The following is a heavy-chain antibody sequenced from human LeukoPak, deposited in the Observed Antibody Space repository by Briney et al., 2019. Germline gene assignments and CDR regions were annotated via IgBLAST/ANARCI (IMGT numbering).Heavy chain of an antibody. D-gene: IGHD6-19*01. CDR1: GGSISGYY. J-gene: IGHJ4*02. V-gene: IGHV4-4*07. Sequence: PSETLSLTCTVSGGSISGYYWSWIRQPAGKGLEWIGRIYTSGTTNYNPSLKSRVTISVDTSKNQFSLKLSSVTAADTAVYYCARGPGVAGMTGGDYWGQGTLVTVSS. CDR2: IYTSGTT. CDR3: ARGPGVAGMTGGDY.